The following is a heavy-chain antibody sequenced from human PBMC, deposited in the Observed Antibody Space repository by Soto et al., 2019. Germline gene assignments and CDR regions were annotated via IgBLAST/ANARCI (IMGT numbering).Heavy chain of an antibody. D-gene: IGHD5-12*01. V-gene: IGHV2-5*02. Sequence: IXXXXSXXXXXXPTQTLTLTCTFSGFSLSTSGVGVGXIRQPPGKALEWLALIYWDDDKRYSPSLKSRLTITKDTSKNQVVLTMTNMDPVDTATYYCAHTAPSGPTWDIWGQGTMVTVSS. CDR2: IYWDDDK. CDR1: GFSLSTSGVG. J-gene: IGHJ3*02. CDR3: AHTAPSGPTWDI.